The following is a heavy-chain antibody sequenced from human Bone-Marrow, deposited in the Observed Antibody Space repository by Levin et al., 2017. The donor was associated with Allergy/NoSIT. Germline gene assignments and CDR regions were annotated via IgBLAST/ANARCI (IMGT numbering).Heavy chain of an antibody. D-gene: IGHD7-27*01. CDR2: ISGNGGDT. V-gene: IGHV3-23*01. Sequence: GESLKISCAASGFTFGSYAMTWVRQAPGKGLEWVSGISGNGGDTYYADSVKGRFTVSRDNSKNTLSLHMSGLRAEDTAVYYCAQETPFSLGNRMATGYWGQGTLVTVSS. CDR1: GFTFGSYA. CDR3: AQETPFSLGNRMATGY. J-gene: IGHJ4*02.